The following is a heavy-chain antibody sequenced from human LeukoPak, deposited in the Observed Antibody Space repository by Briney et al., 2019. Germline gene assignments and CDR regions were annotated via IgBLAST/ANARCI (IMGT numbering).Heavy chain of an antibody. V-gene: IGHV3-53*01. Sequence: GSLRLSCAASGFTVSSNYMSWVRQAPGKGLEWVSVIYSGGSTYYADSVKGRFTISRDNSKNTLYLQMNSLRAEDTAVYYCARVGSYYEVVYWGQGTLVTVSS. D-gene: IGHD1-26*01. CDR2: IYSGGST. CDR3: ARVGSYYEVVY. J-gene: IGHJ4*02. CDR1: GFTVSSNY.